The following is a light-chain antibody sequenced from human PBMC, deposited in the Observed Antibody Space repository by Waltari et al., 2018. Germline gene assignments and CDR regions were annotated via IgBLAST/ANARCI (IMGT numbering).Light chain of an antibody. Sequence: EIVLTQSPGSLSPSPGERVTLLCRASQSVSRVLAWYQQKPGQAPRLLIFGASNRATGIPDRFSGSGSETDFSLTISRLEPEDFAVYYCQHYVRLPATFGRGTKVEIK. J-gene: IGKJ1*01. CDR2: GAS. CDR1: QSVSRV. CDR3: QHYVRLPAT. V-gene: IGKV3-20*01.